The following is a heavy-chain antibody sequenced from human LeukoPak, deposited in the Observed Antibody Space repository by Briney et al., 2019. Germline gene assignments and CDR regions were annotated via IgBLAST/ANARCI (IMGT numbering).Heavy chain of an antibody. CDR3: ARVPAGVIGMKDAFDI. Sequence: GGSLRLSCAASGFTFSTYSMNWVRQAPGKGLQWIAYISSSSGTIQYADSVKGRFTISRDNAKNSLYLQMNSLRAEDTAVYYCARVPAGVIGMKDAFDIWGQGTMVTVSS. CDR1: GFTFSTYS. J-gene: IGHJ3*02. D-gene: IGHD3-16*02. V-gene: IGHV3-48*01. CDR2: ISSSSGTI.